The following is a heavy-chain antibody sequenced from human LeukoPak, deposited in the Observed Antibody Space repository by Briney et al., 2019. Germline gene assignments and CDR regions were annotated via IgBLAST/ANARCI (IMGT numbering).Heavy chain of an antibody. CDR1: GFNLSIYW. Sequence: GGSLRLSCAASGFNLSIYWMSWVRQAPGRGLEWVANIKEDGSEKYYMDSVKGRFTISRDNAKNSLFLQMNSLRVEDTAVYYCARDYYYYDSGSYYSNIANWGQGTLVTVSS. J-gene: IGHJ4*02. V-gene: IGHV3-7*01. D-gene: IGHD3-10*01. CDR2: IKEDGSEK. CDR3: ARDYYYYDSGSYYSNIAN.